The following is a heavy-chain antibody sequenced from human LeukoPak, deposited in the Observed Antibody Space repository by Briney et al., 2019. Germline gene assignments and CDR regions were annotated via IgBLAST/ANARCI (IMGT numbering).Heavy chain of an antibody. V-gene: IGHV3-7*01. Sequence: GGSLRLSCAASGFTFSSYWMSWVCQAPGKGLEWVANIKQDGSEKYYVDSVKGRFTISRDNAKNSLYLQMNSLRAEDTAVYYCASGYYYDSSGYEDWGQGTLVTVSS. D-gene: IGHD3-22*01. CDR1: GFTFSSYW. CDR2: IKQDGSEK. J-gene: IGHJ4*02. CDR3: ASGYYYDSSGYED.